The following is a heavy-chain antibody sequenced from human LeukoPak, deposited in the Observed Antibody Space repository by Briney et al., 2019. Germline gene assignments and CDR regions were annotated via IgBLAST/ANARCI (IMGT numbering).Heavy chain of an antibody. CDR1: GGSISSSSYY. J-gene: IGHJ4*02. Sequence: PSETLCLTCTVSGGSISSSSYYWAWIRQPPGKGMEWTGSIYYSGSTYYNPSLKSRVTIAVDTSKNQFFLKLSSVTAADTAVYYCARICSSTSCQVDYWGQGTLVTVSS. D-gene: IGHD2-2*01. CDR2: IYYSGST. V-gene: IGHV4-39*01. CDR3: ARICSSTSCQVDY.